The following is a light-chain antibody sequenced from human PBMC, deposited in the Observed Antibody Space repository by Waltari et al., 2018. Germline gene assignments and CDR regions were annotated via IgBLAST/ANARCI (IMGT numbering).Light chain of an antibody. CDR3: QQYGSSPPWT. CDR2: GAS. V-gene: IGKV3-20*01. J-gene: IGKJ1*01. CDR1: QSVSSSY. Sequence: IVLTQSPGTLSLSPGERATLSCRASQSVSSSYLAWYQQKPVQAPRLLIYGASSRATGIPDRFSGSGSGTDFTLTISRLEPEDFAVYYCQQYGSSPPWTFGQGTKVEIK.